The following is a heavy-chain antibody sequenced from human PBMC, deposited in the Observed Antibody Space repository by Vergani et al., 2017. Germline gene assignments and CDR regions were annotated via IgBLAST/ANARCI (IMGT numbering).Heavy chain of an antibody. J-gene: IGHJ6*03. V-gene: IGHV3-53*04. D-gene: IGHD3-10*01. CDR1: GFTVSSNY. CDR2: IYSGGSI. CDR3: AKVSGLWFGELLSPYYYMDV. Sequence: EVQLLESGGGLVQPGGSLRLSCAASGFTVSSNYMSWVRQAPGKGLEWGSVIYSGGSIGYADSVKGRFTISRDNAKNSLYLQMNSLRAEDTALYYCAKVSGLWFGELLSPYYYMDVWGKGTTVTVSS.